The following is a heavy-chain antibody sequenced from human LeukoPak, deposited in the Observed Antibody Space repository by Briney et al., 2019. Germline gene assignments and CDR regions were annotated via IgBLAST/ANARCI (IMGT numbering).Heavy chain of an antibody. Sequence: SGGSLRLSCAASGFTFSSYEMNWVRQAPGKGLEWVSYISSSGSTIYYADSVKGRFTISRDNAKNSLYLQMNSLRAEDTAVYYCARGRYCSGTTCQYFDYWGQGTLVTVSS. CDR1: GFTFSSYE. CDR3: ARGRYCSGTTCQYFDY. V-gene: IGHV3-48*03. J-gene: IGHJ4*02. CDR2: ISSSGSTI. D-gene: IGHD2-2*01.